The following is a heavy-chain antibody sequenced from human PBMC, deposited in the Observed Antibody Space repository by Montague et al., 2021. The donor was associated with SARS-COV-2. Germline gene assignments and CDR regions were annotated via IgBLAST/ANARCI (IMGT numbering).Heavy chain of an antibody. CDR3: ARVPDYYDSSGYYFDAFDI. CDR1: GGSFSGYY. CDR2: INHSGSI. D-gene: IGHD3-22*01. Sequence: SETLSLTCAVYGGSFSGYYWSWIRQPPGKGLEWIGEINHSGSINXXPSLKSRVTISVDTSKNQFSLKLSSVTAADTAVYDCARVPDYYDSSGYYFDAFDIWGQGTMVTVSS. J-gene: IGHJ3*02. V-gene: IGHV4-34*01.